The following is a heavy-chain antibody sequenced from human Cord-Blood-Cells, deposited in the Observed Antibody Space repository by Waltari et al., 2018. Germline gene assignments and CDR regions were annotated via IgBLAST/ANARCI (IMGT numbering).Heavy chain of an antibody. J-gene: IGHJ3*02. Sequence: EVQLLESGGGLVQPGGSLRLSCAASGFTFSSYAMRWVRQAPGKGLEWVSAISGSGGSTYYADSVKGRFTISRDNSKNTLYLQMNSLRAEDTAVYYCAKDRTDSSGYYYAFDIWGQGTMVTVSS. CDR1: GFTFSSYA. CDR2: ISGSGGST. V-gene: IGHV3-23*01. D-gene: IGHD3-22*01. CDR3: AKDRTDSSGYYYAFDI.